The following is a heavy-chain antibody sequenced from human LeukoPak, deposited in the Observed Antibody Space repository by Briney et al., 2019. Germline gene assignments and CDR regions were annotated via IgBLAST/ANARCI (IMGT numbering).Heavy chain of an antibody. CDR2: ITSSSSYI. CDR1: GFTFSSYG. CDR3: ARHVVAVGFDY. D-gene: IGHD3-22*01. J-gene: IGHJ4*02. V-gene: IGHV3-21*05. Sequence: GGSLRLSCAASGFTFSSYGMTWVRQAPGKGLEWVSYITSSSSYIYYADSVKGRFTISRDNAKNSLCLQMNSLRAEDTAVYYCARHVVAVGFDYWGQGTLVTVSS.